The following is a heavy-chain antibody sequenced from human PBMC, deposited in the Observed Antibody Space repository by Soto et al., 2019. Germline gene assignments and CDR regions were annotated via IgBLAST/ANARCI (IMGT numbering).Heavy chain of an antibody. CDR1: GGTFSSYA. CDR2: IIPIFGTA. Sequence: QVQLVQYGAEVKKPGSSVKVSCKASGGTFSSYAISWVRQAPGQGLEWMGGIIPIFGTADYAQKFQGRVTITADESTSTAYMEQSSLRSEDTAVDYCASHSGSSPEGRYYSGMDVWGQGTTVTVSS. CDR3: ASHSGSSPEGRYYSGMDV. D-gene: IGHD1-26*01. V-gene: IGHV1-69*12. J-gene: IGHJ6*02.